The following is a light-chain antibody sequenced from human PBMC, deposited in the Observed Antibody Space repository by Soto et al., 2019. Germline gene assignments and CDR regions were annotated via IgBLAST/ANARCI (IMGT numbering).Light chain of an antibody. CDR1: QSVSSSY. CDR3: QQYGSSPT. V-gene: IGKV3-20*01. J-gene: IGKJ4*01. Sequence: EIVLTQSPGTLSLSPGERATLSCRASQSVSSSYLAWYQQKPGQAPRLHIYGASSRATGIPDRFSGRGSGTDFTLTISRLEPEDFAVYYCQQYGSSPTFGGGTKVDIK. CDR2: GAS.